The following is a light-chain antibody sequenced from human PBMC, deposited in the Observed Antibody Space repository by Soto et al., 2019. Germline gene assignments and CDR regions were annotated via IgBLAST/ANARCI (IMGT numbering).Light chain of an antibody. J-gene: IGKJ2*01. CDR1: QTVNTY. CDR2: DAS. CDR3: QHYNNWPYT. Sequence: EIVLTQSPATLSLSPGERATLSCRASQTVNTYLAWYQQKPGQAPRLLIYDASSRATGIPARFSGSGSGTEFTLTISRMQSEDFAVYYCQHYNNWPYTFGKGTK. V-gene: IGKV3-15*01.